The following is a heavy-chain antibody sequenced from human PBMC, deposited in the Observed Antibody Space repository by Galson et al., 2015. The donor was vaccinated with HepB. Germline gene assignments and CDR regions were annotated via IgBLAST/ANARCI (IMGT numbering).Heavy chain of an antibody. J-gene: IGHJ4*02. Sequence: SLRLSCAASGFTFSNAWMNWVRQAPGKGLEWVGRIKSKTDGGTTDYAAPVKGRFTISRDDSKNTLYLQMNSLKTEDTAVYYCTTDPVLVATITGTDPIDYWGQGTLVTVSS. CDR3: TTDPVLVATITGTDPIDY. CDR2: IKSKTDGGTT. CDR1: GFTFSNAW. D-gene: IGHD5-12*01. V-gene: IGHV3-15*07.